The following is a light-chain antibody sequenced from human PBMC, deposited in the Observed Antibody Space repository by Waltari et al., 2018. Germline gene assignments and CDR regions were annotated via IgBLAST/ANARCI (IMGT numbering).Light chain of an antibody. CDR1: KLGNIY. J-gene: IGLJ1*01. CDR3: QAWDRSAAV. CDR2: QDT. V-gene: IGLV3-1*01. Sequence: SDDLIQPPSVSVSPGQTATITCSGDKLGNIYTSWYQQRPGQSPVLVIHQDTKRPSGLPERFFGSNSGNTATLTISGTQPMDEADYYCQAWDRSAAVFGTGTKVTVL.